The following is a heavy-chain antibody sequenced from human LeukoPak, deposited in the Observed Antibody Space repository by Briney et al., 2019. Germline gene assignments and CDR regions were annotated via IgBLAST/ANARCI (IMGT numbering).Heavy chain of an antibody. CDR2: ISGSGGST. CDR3: AASIAARLFFDY. Sequence: GGSLRLSCAASGFTFSSYAMSWVRQAPGKGLEWVSAISGSGGSTYYADSVKGRFTISRDNSKNTLYLQMNSLRAEDTAVYYCAASIAARLFFDYWGQGTLVTVSS. V-gene: IGHV3-23*01. J-gene: IGHJ4*02. D-gene: IGHD6-6*01. CDR1: GFTFSSYA.